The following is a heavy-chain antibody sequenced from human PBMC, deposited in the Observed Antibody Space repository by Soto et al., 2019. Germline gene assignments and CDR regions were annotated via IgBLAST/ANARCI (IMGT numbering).Heavy chain of an antibody. J-gene: IGHJ4*02. V-gene: IGHV3-23*01. CDR1: GCPFSSYA. CDR2: ISGSGGIT. CDR3: AKSLSASPNYFFGS. Sequence: HPGGSLRLSCAASGCPFSSYAMSWVRQAPGKGLEWVSGISGSGGITYYADSVKGRFTISRDNSKNTLYLQMNSLRADDTAVYFCAKSLSASPNYFFGSWGQGTLVTVSS. D-gene: IGHD1-1*01.